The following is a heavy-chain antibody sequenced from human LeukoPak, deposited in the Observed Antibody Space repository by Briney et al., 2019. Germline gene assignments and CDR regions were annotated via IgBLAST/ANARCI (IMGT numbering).Heavy chain of an antibody. D-gene: IGHD6-13*01. V-gene: IGHV3-30*04. CDR1: GFTFSSYA. Sequence: GGSLRLSCAASGFTFSSYAMHWVRPAPGKGLEWVAVISYDGSNKYYADSVKGRFTISRDNSKNTLYLQMNSLRAEDTAVYYCARDLMGPGAAAGTLIDYWGQGTLVTVSS. J-gene: IGHJ4*02. CDR2: ISYDGSNK. CDR3: ARDLMGPGAAAGTLIDY.